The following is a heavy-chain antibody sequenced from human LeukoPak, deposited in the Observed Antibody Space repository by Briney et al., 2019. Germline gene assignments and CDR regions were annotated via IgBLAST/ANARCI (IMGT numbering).Heavy chain of an antibody. CDR1: GFTFDDYA. Sequence: GGSLRLSCAASGFTFDDYAMHWVRQAPGKGLEWVSGISWNSGSIGYADSVKGRFTISRDNAKNSLYLQMNGLRAEDTALYYCAKDIRSSGSYCYGMDVWGQGTTVTISS. V-gene: IGHV3-9*01. J-gene: IGHJ6*02. D-gene: IGHD3-10*01. CDR3: AKDIRSSGSYCYGMDV. CDR2: ISWNSGSI.